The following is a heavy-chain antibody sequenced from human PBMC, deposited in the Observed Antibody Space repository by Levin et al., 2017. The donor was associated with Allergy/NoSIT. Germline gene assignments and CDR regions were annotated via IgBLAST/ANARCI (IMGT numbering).Heavy chain of an antibody. CDR1: GGSFSGYY. V-gene: IGHV4-34*01. CDR3: ARGLSRLLYSSSWYGAAGGDYYYYGMDG. J-gene: IGHJ6*02. CDR2: INHSGST. Sequence: PSETLSLTCAVYGGSFSGYYWSWIRQPPGKGLEWIGEINHSGSTNYNPSLKSRVTISVDTSKNQFSLKLSSVTAADTAVYYCARGLSRLLYSSSWYGAAGGDYYYYGMDGWGQGTTVTVSS. D-gene: IGHD6-13*01.